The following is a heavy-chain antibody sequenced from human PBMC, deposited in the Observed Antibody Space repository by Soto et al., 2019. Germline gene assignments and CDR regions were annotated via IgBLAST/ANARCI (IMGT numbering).Heavy chain of an antibody. J-gene: IGHJ6*02. Sequence: SETLSLTCTVSGGSISSYYWSWIRQPPGKGLEWIGYNYYSGSTNYNPSLKSRVTISVDTSKNQFSLKLSSVTAADTAVYYCARGGYYDILTGRPYGMDVWGQGTTVTVSS. D-gene: IGHD3-9*01. CDR2: NYYSGST. V-gene: IGHV4-59*01. CDR1: GGSISSYY. CDR3: ARGGYYDILTGRPYGMDV.